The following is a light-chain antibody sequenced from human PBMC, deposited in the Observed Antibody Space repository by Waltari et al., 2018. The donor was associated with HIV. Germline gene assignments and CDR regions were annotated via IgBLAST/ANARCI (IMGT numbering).Light chain of an antibody. CDR1: QPVSSW. CDR3: QQANSFPWT. Sequence: DIQMTQSPSSVSASVGDRVTITCRASQPVSSWLTWYQQKPGKSPDLLIYATSILQSGVPSRFSGSGPGTNFTLTINSLQPEDFASYYCQQANSFPWTFGQGTKVEIK. V-gene: IGKV1-12*01. CDR2: ATS. J-gene: IGKJ1*01.